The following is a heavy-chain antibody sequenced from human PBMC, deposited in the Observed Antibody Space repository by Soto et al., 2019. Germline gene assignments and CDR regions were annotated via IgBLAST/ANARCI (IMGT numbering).Heavy chain of an antibody. CDR2: INPSGGST. J-gene: IGHJ4*02. Sequence: ASVKVSCKASGYTFTSYYMHWVRQAPGQGLEWMGIINPSGGSTSYAQKFQGRVTMTRDTSTSTAYMELRSLRSDDTAVYYCARQFRFLEWLPQPPDYWGQGTLVTVSS. D-gene: IGHD3-3*01. V-gene: IGHV1-46*01. CDR1: GYTFTSYY. CDR3: ARQFRFLEWLPQPPDY.